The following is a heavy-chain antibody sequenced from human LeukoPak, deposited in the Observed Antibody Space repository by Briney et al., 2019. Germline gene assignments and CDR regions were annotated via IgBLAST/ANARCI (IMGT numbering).Heavy chain of an antibody. J-gene: IGHJ4*02. CDR3: AREAVAGPFFDY. CDR1: GFTFSSYA. D-gene: IGHD6-19*01. V-gene: IGHV3-30*04. Sequence: GGSLRLSCAASGFTFSSYAMSWVRQAPGKGLEWVAVISYDGSNKYYADSVKGRFTISRDNSKNTLYLQMNSLRAEDTAVYYCAREAVAGPFFDYWGQGTLVTVSS. CDR2: ISYDGSNK.